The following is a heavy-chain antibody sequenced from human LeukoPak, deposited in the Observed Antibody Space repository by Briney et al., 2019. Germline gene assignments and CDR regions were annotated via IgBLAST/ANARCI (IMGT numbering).Heavy chain of an antibody. V-gene: IGHV3-53*01. D-gene: IGHD4-23*01. Sequence: GGSLRLSCAASGFRFTYYGMSWVRQAPGKGLEWVSVIHAGGRTYYADSVRGRFTISRDNSKNTLYLQMNSLRVEDTAVYYCARAGNSLGFEYWGQGTLVTVSS. CDR3: ARAGNSLGFEY. J-gene: IGHJ4*02. CDR1: GFRFTYYG. CDR2: IHAGGRT.